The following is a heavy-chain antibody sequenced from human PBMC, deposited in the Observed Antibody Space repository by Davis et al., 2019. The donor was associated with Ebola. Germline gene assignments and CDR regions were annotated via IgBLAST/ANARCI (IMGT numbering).Heavy chain of an antibody. J-gene: IGHJ4*02. D-gene: IGHD3-22*01. CDR2: IYYSGSI. Sequence: MPSETLSLTCTVSGGSISSSSYYWGRIREPPGKGLEWIGSIYYSGSIYYNPSLKSRVTISVDTSKNQFSLKLSSVTAADTAVYYCARHGGYYYDSSGYYYSPHIDYWGQGTLVTVSS. CDR1: GGSISSSSYY. CDR3: ARHGGYYYDSSGYYYSPHIDY. V-gene: IGHV4-39*01.